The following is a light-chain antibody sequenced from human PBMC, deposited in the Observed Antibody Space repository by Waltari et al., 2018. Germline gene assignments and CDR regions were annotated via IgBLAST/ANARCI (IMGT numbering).Light chain of an antibody. CDR3: QSYDSSLNIYV. CDR2: DDG. CDR1: IRKLRTGHA. Sequence: QSVLTQPPPVSGAPGQSIIISCAGGIRKLRTGHAVTLFQQVPGTAPKLLTHDDGSRPSGVPDRFSAFKSGSSASLAITGLRTEDEADYYCQSYDSSLNIYVFGSGTKVTVL. V-gene: IGLV1-40*01. J-gene: IGLJ1*01.